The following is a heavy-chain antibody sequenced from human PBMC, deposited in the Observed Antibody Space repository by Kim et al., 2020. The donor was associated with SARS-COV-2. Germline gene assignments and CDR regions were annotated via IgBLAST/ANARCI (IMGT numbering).Heavy chain of an antibody. D-gene: IGHD3-3*01. CDR1: GFTFSSYA. CDR3: AKDVSRMTIFGVVTRGGMDV. Sequence: GGSLRLSCAASGFTFSSYAMSWVRQAPGKGLEWVSAISGSGGSTYYADSVKGRFTISRDNSKNTLYLQMNSLRAEDTAVYYCAKDVSRMTIFGVVTRGGMDVWGQGTTVTVSS. V-gene: IGHV3-23*01. CDR2: ISGSGGST. J-gene: IGHJ6*02.